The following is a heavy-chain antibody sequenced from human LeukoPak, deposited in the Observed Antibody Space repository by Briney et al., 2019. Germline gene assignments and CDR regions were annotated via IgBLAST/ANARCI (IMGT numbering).Heavy chain of an antibody. Sequence: PGGSLRLSCAASGFTFGSYWMHWVRQAPGKGLVWVSRINSDGSSTSYADSVKGRFTISRDNAKNTLYLQMNSLRAEDTAVYYCAREEYYDFWSGYYRGHYYYGMDVWGQGTTATVSS. CDR1: GFTFGSYW. CDR3: AREEYYDFWSGYYRGHYYYGMDV. J-gene: IGHJ6*02. CDR2: INSDGSST. D-gene: IGHD3-3*01. V-gene: IGHV3-74*01.